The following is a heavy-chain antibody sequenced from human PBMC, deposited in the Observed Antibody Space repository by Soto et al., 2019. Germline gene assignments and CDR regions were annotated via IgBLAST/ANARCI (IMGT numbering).Heavy chain of an antibody. J-gene: IGHJ4*02. D-gene: IGHD4-17*01. Sequence: PSETLSLTCAVYGGSFSGYYWSWIRQPPGKGLEWIGEINHSGSTNYNPSLKSRVTISVDTSKNQFSLKLSSVTAADTAVYYCASRRNDYGDHRGLGYFDYWGQGTLVTVSS. CDR1: GGSFSGYY. CDR3: ASRRNDYGDHRGLGYFDY. V-gene: IGHV4-34*01. CDR2: INHSGST.